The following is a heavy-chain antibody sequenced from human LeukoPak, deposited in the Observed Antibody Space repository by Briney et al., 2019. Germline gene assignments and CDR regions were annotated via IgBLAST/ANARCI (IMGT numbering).Heavy chain of an antibody. CDR2: IYYSGST. CDR1: GGSISSYY. D-gene: IGHD3-22*01. Sequence: SETLSLTCTVYGGSISSYYWSWIRQPPGKGLEWIGYIYYSGSTNYNPSLKSRVTISVDTSKNQFSLKLSSVTAADTAVYYCARVVSGYYYENWFDPWGQGTLVTVSS. V-gene: IGHV4-59*08. J-gene: IGHJ5*02. CDR3: ARVVSGYYYENWFDP.